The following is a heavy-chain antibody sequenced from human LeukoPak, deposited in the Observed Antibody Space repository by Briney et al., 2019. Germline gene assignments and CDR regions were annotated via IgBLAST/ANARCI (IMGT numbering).Heavy chain of an antibody. CDR3: ARGGFNMVRGVIIPSNSYYYYMDI. J-gene: IGHJ6*03. CDR1: GFTFSSYS. Sequence: GGSLRLSCAASGFTFSSYSFNWVRQAPGKGLEWVSSITSGDFVYFADSLKGRFTISRDNAKSSLYLQMNSLRAEDTAVYYCARGGFNMVRGVIIPSNSYYYYMDIWGKGTTVTVSS. V-gene: IGHV3-21*01. D-gene: IGHD3-10*01. CDR2: ITSGDFV.